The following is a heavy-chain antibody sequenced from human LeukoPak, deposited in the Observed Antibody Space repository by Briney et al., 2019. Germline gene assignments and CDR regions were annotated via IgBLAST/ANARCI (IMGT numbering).Heavy chain of an antibody. CDR3: AREADTAMVTGWFDS. J-gene: IGHJ5*01. V-gene: IGHV1-69*05. CDR1: GYTLTELS. Sequence: SVKVSCKVSGYTLTELSMNWVRQAPGQGLEWMGGIIPVFGSAHYEQKFQGRVTITTDESTSTVYMELSSLRSEDTAVYYCAREADTAMVTGWFDSWGQGALVTVSS. D-gene: IGHD5-18*01. CDR2: IIPVFGSA.